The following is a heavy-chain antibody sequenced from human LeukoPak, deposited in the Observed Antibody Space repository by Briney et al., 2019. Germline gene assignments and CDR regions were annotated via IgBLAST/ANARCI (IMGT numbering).Heavy chain of an antibody. CDR1: GFTFSSYA. Sequence: GGSLRLSCAASGFTFSSYALSWVRQVPGKGLEWVSVISGSGGRTYYADSVKGRFTISRDNSENTLYVQMNSLRAEDTAVYYCAKGDLGYYFDFWGQGTLVTVSS. D-gene: IGHD3-16*01. CDR3: AKGDLGYYFDF. V-gene: IGHV3-23*01. CDR2: ISGSGGRT. J-gene: IGHJ4*02.